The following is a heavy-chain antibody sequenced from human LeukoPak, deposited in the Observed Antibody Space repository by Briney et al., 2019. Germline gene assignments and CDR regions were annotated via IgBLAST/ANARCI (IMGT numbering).Heavy chain of an antibody. V-gene: IGHV5-51*01. CDR3: ARRGTISGWFDP. CDR1: GYSFTTYW. D-gene: IGHD3-3*01. CDR2: IYPGDSDT. Sequence: ESLKISCKGSGYSFTTYWIGWVRQMPGKGLEWMGSIYPGDSDTRYNPSFQGQVTISADKSISTAYLQWSSLKASDNAMYYCARRGTISGWFDPWGQGTLVTVSS. J-gene: IGHJ5*02.